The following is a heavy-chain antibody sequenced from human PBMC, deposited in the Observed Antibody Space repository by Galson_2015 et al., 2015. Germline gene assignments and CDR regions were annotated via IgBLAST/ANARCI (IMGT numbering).Heavy chain of an antibody. CDR3: ARGLVTPEY. V-gene: IGHV3-48*03. CDR2: ISSSDSTI. J-gene: IGHJ4*02. D-gene: IGHD2-21*02. Sequence: SLRLSCAASGFTFTTYEMNWVRQAPGKGLEWVSYISSSDSTIYYAYSVKGRFTVSRDNAKNSLYLQMNSLRAEDTAVYYCARGLVTPEYWGQGTLVTVSS. CDR1: GFTFTTYE.